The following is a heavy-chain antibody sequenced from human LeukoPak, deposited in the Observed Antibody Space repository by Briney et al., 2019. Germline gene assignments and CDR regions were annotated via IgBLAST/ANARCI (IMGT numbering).Heavy chain of an antibody. D-gene: IGHD6-19*01. J-gene: IGHJ3*02. CDR1: GYTFTGYY. Sequence: ASVKVSCKASGYTFTGYYMHWVRQAPGQGLEWMGWINPNSGGTNYAQKFQGRVTMTRDTSISTAYMKLSRLRSDDTAVYYCARAPWSSGWSASAFDIWGQGTMVTVSS. CDR3: ARAPWSSGWSASAFDI. CDR2: INPNSGGT. V-gene: IGHV1-2*02.